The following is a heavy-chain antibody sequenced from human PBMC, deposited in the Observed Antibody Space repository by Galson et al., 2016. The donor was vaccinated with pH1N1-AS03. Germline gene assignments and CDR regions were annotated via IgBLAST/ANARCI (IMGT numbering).Heavy chain of an antibody. D-gene: IGHD5-24*01. CDR3: ARQVRDGYNYYVDY. J-gene: IGHJ4*02. V-gene: IGHV5-51*01. CDR2: IYPGDSDT. CDR1: GYIFTSYW. Sequence: QSGAEVKKPGESLKISCKTSGYIFTSYWVAWVRHMPGKGLEWMGIIYPGDSDTRYSPSFQGQVTISADRSINTAYLQWSSLMASDTAIYYCARQVRDGYNYYVDYWGQGILVTVSS.